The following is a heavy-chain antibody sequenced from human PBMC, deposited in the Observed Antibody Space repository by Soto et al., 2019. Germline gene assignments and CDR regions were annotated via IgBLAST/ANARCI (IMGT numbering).Heavy chain of an antibody. CDR2: IKSKTDGGTT. CDR1: GFTFSNAW. V-gene: IGHV3-15*01. D-gene: IGHD6-13*01. CDR3: TTEEYSSSWYHYYGMDV. J-gene: IGHJ6*02. Sequence: GGSLRLSCAASGFTFSNAWMSWVRQAPGKGLEWVGRIKSKTDGGTTDYAAPVKGRFTISRDDSKNTLYLQMNSLKTEDTAVYYCTTEEYSSSWYHYYGMDVWGQGTTVTVSS.